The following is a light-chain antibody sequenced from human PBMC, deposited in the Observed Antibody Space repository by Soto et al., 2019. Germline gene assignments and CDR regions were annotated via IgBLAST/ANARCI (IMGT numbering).Light chain of an antibody. Sequence: QSALTQPASVSGSLGQSITISCTGTTSDVGAYNYVSWYQQHPGKAPPLVIYDVTNRPSGVSNRFSGSKSGNTASLTISGLQAEDEADYYCSSYTSSSTLVFGGGTKLTVL. V-gene: IGLV2-14*03. J-gene: IGLJ3*02. CDR1: TSDVGAYNY. CDR2: DVT. CDR3: SSYTSSSTLV.